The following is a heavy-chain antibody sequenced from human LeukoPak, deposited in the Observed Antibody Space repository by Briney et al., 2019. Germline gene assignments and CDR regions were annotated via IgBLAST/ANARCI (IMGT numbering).Heavy chain of an antibody. V-gene: IGHV4-31*03. Sequence: SQTLSLTCTVSGGSITSGGYYWSWIRQYPGKGLEWIGYIYYTGSTHYNPSLKSRVTISADTSKNQFSLKLSSVTAADTAVYFCASFPYCTKGFCPFNFDYGGQGTLVTVSS. CDR2: IYYTGST. J-gene: IGHJ4*02. CDR3: ASFPYCTKGFCPFNFDY. D-gene: IGHD2-8*01. CDR1: GGSITSGGYY.